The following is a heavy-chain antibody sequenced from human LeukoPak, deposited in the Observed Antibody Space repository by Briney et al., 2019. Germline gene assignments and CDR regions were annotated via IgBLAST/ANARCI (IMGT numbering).Heavy chain of an antibody. CDR1: GFTFSSYS. CDR3: ARSPESYYDFWSGYYSGAFDI. D-gene: IGHD3-3*01. Sequence: GGSLRLSCAASGFTFSSYSMNWVRQAPGKGREWVSSISSSSSYIYYADSVKGRFTISRDNAKNSLYLQMNSLRAEDTAVYYCARSPESYYDFWSGYYSGAFDIWGQGTMVTVSS. V-gene: IGHV3-21*01. J-gene: IGHJ3*02. CDR2: ISSSSSYI.